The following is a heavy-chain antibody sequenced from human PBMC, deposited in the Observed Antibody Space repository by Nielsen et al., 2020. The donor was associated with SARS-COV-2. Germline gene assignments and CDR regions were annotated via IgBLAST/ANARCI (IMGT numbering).Heavy chain of an antibody. D-gene: IGHD6-13*01. CDR3: ARNPEIAAGTLQH. CDR2: MYYSGST. V-gene: IGHV4-61*05. Sequence: SETLSLICTVSGGSINSISYYWGWIRQPPGKGLEWIGYMYYSGSTYYNPSLESRVTISVDRSKSQFSLRLTSVTAADTAVYYCARNPEIAAGTLQHWGQGTLVTVSS. J-gene: IGHJ1*01. CDR1: GGSINSISYY.